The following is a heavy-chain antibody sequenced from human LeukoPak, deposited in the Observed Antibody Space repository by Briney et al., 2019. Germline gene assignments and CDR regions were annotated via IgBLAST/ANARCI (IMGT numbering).Heavy chain of an antibody. D-gene: IGHD3-22*01. V-gene: IGHV1-3*01. CDR1: GYDFTSYA. Sequence: ASVKVSCKASGYDFTSYAMHWVRQAPGQRPEWMGWINAGNGNTKYSQKFQDRVTVTRDTSTSTAYMELSSLRSEDTAVYYCAKDEKGYYHDTSGYPDAFDIWGQGTMVTVSS. CDR3: AKDEKGYYHDTSGYPDAFDI. J-gene: IGHJ3*02. CDR2: INAGNGNT.